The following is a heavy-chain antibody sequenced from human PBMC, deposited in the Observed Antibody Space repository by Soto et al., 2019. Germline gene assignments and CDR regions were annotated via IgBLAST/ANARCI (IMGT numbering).Heavy chain of an antibody. J-gene: IGHJ4*02. CDR2: INHSGST. CDR3: ARGLWVKFDY. Sequence: QVQLQQWGAGLLKPSETLSLTCAVYGGSFSGYYWSWIRQPPGKGLEWIGEINHSGSTNYNPSLKSRVTISVDTSKNQFSLKLSSVTAADTAVYYCARGLWVKFDYWGQGTLVTVSS. CDR1: GGSFSGYY. V-gene: IGHV4-34*01. D-gene: IGHD2-21*01.